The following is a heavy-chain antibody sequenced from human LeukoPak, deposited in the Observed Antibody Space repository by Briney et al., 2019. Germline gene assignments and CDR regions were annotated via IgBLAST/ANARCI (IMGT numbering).Heavy chain of an antibody. Sequence: GRSLRLSCAASGFTLICCGMHWVRQAPGKGLEWVAFIRYDGRTTYYTDSVKGPFTIYRDNSRDTLYLQMNSLRAEYTAVYYCAKDGNDSIDYWGQGTLVTVSS. CDR3: AKDGNDSIDY. V-gene: IGHV3-30*02. CDR2: IRYDGRTT. CDR1: GFTLICCG. J-gene: IGHJ4*02. D-gene: IGHD3-22*01.